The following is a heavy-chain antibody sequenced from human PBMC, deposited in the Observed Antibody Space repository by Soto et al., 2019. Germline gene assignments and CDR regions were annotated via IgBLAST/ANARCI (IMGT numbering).Heavy chain of an antibody. J-gene: IGHJ4*02. Sequence: EVQLVESGGGLVKPGGSLRLSCAASGFTFSSYSMNWVRQAPGKGLEWVSSISSSSYIYYADSVKGRFTISRDNAKNSLYLQMNSLRAEDTAVYYCARRLWRWQKECDYWGQGTLVTVSS. CDR3: ARRLWRWQKECDY. CDR2: ISSSSYI. D-gene: IGHD3-10*01. V-gene: IGHV3-21*01. CDR1: GFTFSSYS.